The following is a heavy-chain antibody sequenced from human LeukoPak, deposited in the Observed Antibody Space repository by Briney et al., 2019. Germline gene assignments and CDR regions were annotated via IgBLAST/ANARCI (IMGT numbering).Heavy chain of an antibody. J-gene: IGHJ4*02. CDR2: IYSGGST. CDR3: AREGIAACFDY. D-gene: IGHD6-13*01. Sequence: GGSLRLSCAASGFTVSSNYMSWVRQAPGKGLEWVSVIYSGGSTYYADSVKGRFTISRDNAKNSLYLQMNSLRAEDTAVYYCAREGIAACFDYWGQGTLVTVSS. V-gene: IGHV3-53*01. CDR1: GFTVSSNY.